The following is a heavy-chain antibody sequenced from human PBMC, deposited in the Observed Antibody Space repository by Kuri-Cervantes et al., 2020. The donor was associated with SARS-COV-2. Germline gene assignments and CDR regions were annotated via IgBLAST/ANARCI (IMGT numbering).Heavy chain of an antibody. CDR1: GGSISSYY. D-gene: IGHD6-6*01. V-gene: IGHV4-4*07. Sequence: SNTLSPTCTLPGGSISSYYWTWTRQPSGKSLEWIGRIYSSGNTNYTPSLKSRVTISVDRSKTQFSLRLTSLTAADTAVYYCTRSQYSTSRFFYYSLDVWGQETTVTVSS. CDR2: IYSSGNT. CDR3: TRSQYSTSRFFYYSLDV. J-gene: IGHJ6*02.